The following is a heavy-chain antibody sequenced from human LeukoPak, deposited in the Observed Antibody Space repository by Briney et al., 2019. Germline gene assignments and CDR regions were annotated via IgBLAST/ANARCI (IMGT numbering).Heavy chain of an antibody. V-gene: IGHV7-4-1*04. Sequence: GASVKVSYKASGYTFNDYTMNWVRQAPGQGLEWMGWINTKTGNPTYAQGFTGRFVFSLDTSVSVAYLQINGLEADDTAMYYCARDHDFLSGHSRRDFDYWGQGTLVTVSS. D-gene: IGHD3-3*01. CDR2: INTKTGNP. J-gene: IGHJ4*02. CDR3: ARDHDFLSGHSRRDFDY. CDR1: GYTFNDYT.